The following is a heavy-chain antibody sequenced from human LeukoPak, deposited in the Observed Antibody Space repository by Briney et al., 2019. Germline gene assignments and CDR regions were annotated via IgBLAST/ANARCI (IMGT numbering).Heavy chain of an antibody. CDR1: GYTFTSYD. Sequence: ASVKVSCKASGYTFTSYDINWVRQATGQGLEWMGWMNPNSGNTGYAQKFQGRVTMTRNTPISTAYMELSSLRSEDTAVYYCARGLWPDYDILTGYSHYNYMDVWGKGTTVTVSS. J-gene: IGHJ6*03. V-gene: IGHV1-8*01. D-gene: IGHD3-9*01. CDR3: ARGLWPDYDILTGYSHYNYMDV. CDR2: MNPNSGNT.